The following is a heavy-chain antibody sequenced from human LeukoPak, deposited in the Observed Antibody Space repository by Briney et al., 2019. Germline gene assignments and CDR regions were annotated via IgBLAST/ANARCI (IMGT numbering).Heavy chain of an antibody. CDR2: MNPNSGNT. CDR3: ARATSTVTSEYFDY. J-gene: IGHJ4*02. Sequence: ASVKVSCKASGYTFNSYDINWVRQATGQGLEWMGWMNPNSGNTGYAQKFQGRVTITRNTSISTAYMELSSLRSEDTAVYYCARATSTVTSEYFDYWGQGTLVTVSS. CDR1: GYTFNSYD. D-gene: IGHD4-11*01. V-gene: IGHV1-8*03.